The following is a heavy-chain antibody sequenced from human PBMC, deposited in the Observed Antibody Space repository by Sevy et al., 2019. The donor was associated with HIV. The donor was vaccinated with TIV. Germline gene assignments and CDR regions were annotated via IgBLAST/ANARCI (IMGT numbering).Heavy chain of an antibody. Sequence: SETLSLTCAVYGGSFSGYYWSWIRQPPGKGLEWIGEINHSGSTNYNPSLKSRVTISVDTSKNQFSLKLSSVTAADTAVYYCARGGGIAARLKPFDYWGQGTLVTVSS. CDR2: INHSGST. D-gene: IGHD6-6*01. CDR3: ARGGGIAARLKPFDY. V-gene: IGHV4-34*01. CDR1: GGSFSGYY. J-gene: IGHJ4*02.